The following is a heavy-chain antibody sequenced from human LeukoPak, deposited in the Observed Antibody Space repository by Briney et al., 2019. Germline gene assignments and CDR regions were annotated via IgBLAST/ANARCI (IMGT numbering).Heavy chain of an antibody. CDR1: GGSIDSTNW. CDR2: IYYSGST. Sequence: SEALSLTCDVSGGSIDSTNWWNWVRQPPGKGLEWIGYIYYSGSTNYNPSLKSRVTISVDTSKNQFSLKLSSVTAADTAVYYCARDGYSYGYGIDYWGQGTLVTVSS. D-gene: IGHD5-18*01. V-gene: IGHV4-59*01. J-gene: IGHJ4*02. CDR3: ARDGYSYGYGIDY.